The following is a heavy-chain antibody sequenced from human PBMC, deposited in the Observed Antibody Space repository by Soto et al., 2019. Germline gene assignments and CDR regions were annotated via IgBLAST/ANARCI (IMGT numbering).Heavy chain of an antibody. CDR2: INAADGDT. CDR3: ARGLAEAGQVAY. D-gene: IGHD6-19*01. V-gene: IGHV1-3*01. CDR1: GYTFTSYP. J-gene: IGHJ4*02. Sequence: QVQLVQSGAEVGKPGASVKVSCRTSGYTFTSYPVHWVRQAPGQRLEWMGGINAADGDTKYSQRFQGRVTITRDTPARIDYMELSSLASEDTAVYYCARGLAEAGQVAYWGQGTLVTVSS.